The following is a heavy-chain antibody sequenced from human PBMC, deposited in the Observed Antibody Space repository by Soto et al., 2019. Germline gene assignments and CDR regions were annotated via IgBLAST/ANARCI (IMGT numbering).Heavy chain of an antibody. CDR2: INAGNGNT. J-gene: IGHJ6*02. D-gene: IGHD1-26*01. V-gene: IGHV1-3*01. Sequence: QVQLVQSGAEVKKPGASVKVSCKASGYTFTSYAMHWVRQAPGQRLEWMGWINAGNGNTKYSQKFQGRVTITRDTYASTAHMELSSLGSEDTAVYYCGRARVYSGSYANYYYYYGMDVWGQGTTVTVSS. CDR3: GRARVYSGSYANYYYYYGMDV. CDR1: GYTFTSYA.